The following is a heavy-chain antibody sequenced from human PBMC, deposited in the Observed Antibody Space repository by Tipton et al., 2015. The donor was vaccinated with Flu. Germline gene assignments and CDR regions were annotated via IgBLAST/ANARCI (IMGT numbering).Heavy chain of an antibody. J-gene: IGHJ6*02. CDR3: ARYPFYYDILTGYKSGGMDV. CDR2: VYFSGTN. D-gene: IGHD3-9*01. Sequence: TLSLTCTVSGVSINSSNYYWAWSRQPPGKGLEWIGSVYFSGTNYYNLSLKRRVTISIDTYKNQFFLKMNSVTAADTAVYYGARYPFYYDILTGYKSGGMDVWGQGTTFTVS. CDR1: GVSINSSNYY. V-gene: IGHV4-39*07.